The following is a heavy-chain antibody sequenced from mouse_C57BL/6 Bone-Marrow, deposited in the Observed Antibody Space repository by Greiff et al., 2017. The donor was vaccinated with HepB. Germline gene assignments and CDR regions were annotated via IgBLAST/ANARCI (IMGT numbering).Heavy chain of an antibody. V-gene: IGHV5-4*03. J-gene: IGHJ1*03. CDR3: ARVYYGNRSYWYFDV. CDR2: ISDGGSYT. Sequence: DVKLVESGGGLVKPGGSLKLSCAASGFTFSSYAMSWVRQTPEKRLEWVATISDGGSYTYYPDNVKGRFTISRDNAKNNLYLQMSHLKSEDTAMYYCARVYYGNRSYWYFDVWGTGTTVTVSS. D-gene: IGHD2-1*01. CDR1: GFTFSSYA.